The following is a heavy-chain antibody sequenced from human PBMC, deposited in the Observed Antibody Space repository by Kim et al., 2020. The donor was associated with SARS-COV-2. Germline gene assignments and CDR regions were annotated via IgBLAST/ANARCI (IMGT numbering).Heavy chain of an antibody. D-gene: IGHD5-12*01. CDR1: GFTFSSYG. J-gene: IGHJ4*02. Sequence: GGSLRLSCAASGFTFSSYGMHWVRQAPGKGLEWVAVISYDGGKKYYADSVKGRFTISRDNSKNTLYLKMNSLSAEDTAVYYWAKDRGYSGLDHRDGYHTTFPKSPLYFDHWGESPLLTVSS. V-gene: IGHV3-30*18. CDR3: AKDRGYSGLDHRDGYHTTFPKSPLYFDH. CDR2: ISYDGGKK.